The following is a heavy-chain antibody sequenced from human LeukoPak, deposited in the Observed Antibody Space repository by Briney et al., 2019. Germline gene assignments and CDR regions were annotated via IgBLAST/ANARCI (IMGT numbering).Heavy chain of an antibody. J-gene: IGHJ4*02. CDR1: GFIFSNHA. D-gene: IGHD4-11*01. Sequence: PGGSLRLSCAASGFIFSNHALHWVRQAPGKGLEWVALISYDGGIEHYADSVRGRFTISRDNSKNTVYLHMSSLRPEDTAIYYCARDTEPRFDHWGQGALVTVSS. CDR2: ISYDGGIE. V-gene: IGHV3-30*04. CDR3: ARDTEPRFDH.